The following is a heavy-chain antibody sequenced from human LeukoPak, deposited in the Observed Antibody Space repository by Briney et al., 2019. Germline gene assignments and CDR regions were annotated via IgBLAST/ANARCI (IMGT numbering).Heavy chain of an antibody. V-gene: IGHV3-21*01. CDR1: GFTFNTYS. D-gene: IGHD6-13*01. Sequence: GGSLRLSCAASGFTFNTYSMSWVRQAPGKGLEWVSIISRASESIFYADSVKGRFTISRDNAKNSLYLQMNDLRAEDTAAYYCARDLMGIAYRGAFYYWGQGTLVTVSS. CDR2: ISRASESI. CDR3: ARDLMGIAYRGAFYY. J-gene: IGHJ4*02.